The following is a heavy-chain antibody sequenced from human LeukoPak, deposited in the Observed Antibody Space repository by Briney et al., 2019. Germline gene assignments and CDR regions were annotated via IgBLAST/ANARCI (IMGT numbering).Heavy chain of an antibody. V-gene: IGHV3-48*04. D-gene: IGHD5-18*01. CDR2: ISSSASTI. J-gene: IGHJ4*02. Sequence: PGGSLRLSCAASGFTFSSYSMNWVRQAPGKGLEWVSYISSSASTIYYADSVKGRFTISRDNAKNSLYLQMNSLRAEDTAVYYCARDLLTAMVGQFGYWGQGTLVTVSS. CDR1: GFTFSSYS. CDR3: ARDLLTAMVGQFGY.